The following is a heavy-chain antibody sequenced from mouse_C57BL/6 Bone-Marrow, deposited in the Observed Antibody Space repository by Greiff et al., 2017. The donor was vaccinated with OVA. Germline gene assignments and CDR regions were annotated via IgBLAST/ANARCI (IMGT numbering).Heavy chain of an antibody. CDR2: ILPGSGST. CDR3: GRRAGGTVLDY. CDR1: GYTFTGYW. J-gene: IGHJ2*01. Sequence: QVQLQQSGAELMKPGASVKLSCKATGYTFTGYWIEWVKQRPGHGLEWIGEILPGSGSTNYNEKFKGTATFTADTSSNTAYMQLSRLTTEDSAIFCCGRRAGGTVLDYWGQGTTLTVSS. D-gene: IGHD1-1*02. V-gene: IGHV1-9*01.